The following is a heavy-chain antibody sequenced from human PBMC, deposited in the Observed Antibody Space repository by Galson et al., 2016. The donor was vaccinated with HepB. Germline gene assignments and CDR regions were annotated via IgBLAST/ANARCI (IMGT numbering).Heavy chain of an antibody. CDR3: VSPLHNDGNSGMAFDI. V-gene: IGHV3-74*01. D-gene: IGHD4-23*01. CDR1: RFTFSSYW. J-gene: IGHJ3*02. Sequence: SLRLSCADSRFTFSSYWMHWVRQVPGKGPVWVSVISGDASGTRYGDSVKGRFTISRDNTKNTLYLQMNSLRADDTAVYYCVSPLHNDGNSGMAFDIWGQGSMVTVSS. CDR2: ISGDASGT.